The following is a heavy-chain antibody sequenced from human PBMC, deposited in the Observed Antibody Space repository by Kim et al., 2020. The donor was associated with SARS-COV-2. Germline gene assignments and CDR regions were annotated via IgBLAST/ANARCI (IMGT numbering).Heavy chain of an antibody. CDR3: ATPGYYYDSSGYLDY. J-gene: IGHJ4*02. V-gene: IGHV3-30*03. Sequence: DAVKGRFTTSNDNSKNTLYLQMNSLSAEDTAVYYCATPGYYYDSSGYLDYWGQGTLVTVSS. D-gene: IGHD3-22*01.